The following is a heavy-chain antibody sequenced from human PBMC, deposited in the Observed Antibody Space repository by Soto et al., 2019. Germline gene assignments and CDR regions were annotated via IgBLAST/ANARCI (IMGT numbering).Heavy chain of an antibody. CDR1: GFSFTTAGVA. CDR2: IYYNDDR. V-gene: IGHV2-5*01. Sequence: QITLQESGPTLVKPTQPLTLTCTFSGFSFTTAGVAVGWIRQTPGGALEWLTLIYYNDDRRFSPSLKTRRTITVDTSKNQVVLSLTNVHPGDTAPYFCALSDGGYVIIYFDFWGQGIPVTFSS. CDR3: ALSDGGYVIIYFDF. J-gene: IGHJ4*02. D-gene: IGHD5-12*01.